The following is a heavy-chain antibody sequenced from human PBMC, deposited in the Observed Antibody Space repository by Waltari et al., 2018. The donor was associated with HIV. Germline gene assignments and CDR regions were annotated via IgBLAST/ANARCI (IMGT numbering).Heavy chain of an antibody. D-gene: IGHD6-13*01. CDR1: GFGVSASG. CDR2: IWYDGSKK. V-gene: IGHV3-33*01. J-gene: IGHJ3*01. Sequence: VQLEESGGGVVQPGRSRRLACAGSGFGVSASGLHWVRQAPGKGLQWVAVIWYDGSKKEYSDSVKGRFTISKDNSKNTLFLQMNSLRVDDTAVYFCARVPFASSWSADSFDVWGPGTRITVSS. CDR3: ARVPFASSWSADSFDV.